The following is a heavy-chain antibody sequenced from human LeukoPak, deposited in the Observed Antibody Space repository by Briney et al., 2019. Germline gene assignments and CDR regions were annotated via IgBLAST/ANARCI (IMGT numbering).Heavy chain of an antibody. Sequence: ASVKVSCKASGYTFTSYGISWVRQAPGQGLEWMGWISAYNGNTNYAQKLQGRVTMTTDTSTSTAYMELRSLRSDDTAVYYCARSTGDQVVFYMDVWGKGTTVTVSS. CDR1: GYTFTSYG. D-gene: IGHD7-27*01. CDR3: ARSTGDQVVFYMDV. J-gene: IGHJ6*03. CDR2: ISAYNGNT. V-gene: IGHV1-18*01.